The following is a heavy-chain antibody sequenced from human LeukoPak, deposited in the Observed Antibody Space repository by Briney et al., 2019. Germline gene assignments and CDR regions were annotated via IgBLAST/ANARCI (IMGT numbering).Heavy chain of an antibody. J-gene: IGHJ6*01. CDR3: ARHIVVVREYYYFGMDV. V-gene: IGHV1-18*01. D-gene: IGHD2-15*01. CDR2: IHSNSGNT. Sequence: ASVKVSCKASGYTFSNYGISWVRQAPGQGLEWIGWIHSNSGNTNYAQRLQGRVTMTTDPSTSTAYMELRSLRSDDTAVYYCARHIVVVREYYYFGMDVWGQGTTVTVSS. CDR1: GYTFSNYG.